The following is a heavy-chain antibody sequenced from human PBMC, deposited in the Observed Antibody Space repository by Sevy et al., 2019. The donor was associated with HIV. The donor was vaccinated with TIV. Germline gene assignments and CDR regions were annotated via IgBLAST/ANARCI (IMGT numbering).Heavy chain of an antibody. CDR1: GGSISDYY. J-gene: IGHJ6*02. D-gene: IGHD3-22*01. V-gene: IGHV4-59*01. CDR2: IYYSGST. CDR3: ARVNYDSSGYYPTYYGMDV. Sequence: SETLSLTCIVSGGSISDYYWSWIRQPPGKGPEWIGYIYYSGSTKYNPSLKSRVTISVDTSKNQFSLKLSSVTAADTAVYYCARVNYDSSGYYPTYYGMDVWGQGTTVTVSS.